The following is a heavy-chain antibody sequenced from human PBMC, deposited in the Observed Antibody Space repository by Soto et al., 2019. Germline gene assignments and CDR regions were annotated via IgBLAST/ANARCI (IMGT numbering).Heavy chain of an antibody. V-gene: IGHV4-4*07. CDR2: ISTSGNT. CDR3: ARGGGVPALGDP. J-gene: IGHJ5*02. Sequence: QVQLEESGPGLVKPSETLSLICSVSGVSMRNSYWTWIRQSAGKGLAWIGRISTSGNTNYNPSLTSLLTMSVDTSKNQVSLKLTSVTAADTAVYYCARGGGVPALGDPWGQGTLVTVSS. CDR1: GVSMRNSY. D-gene: IGHD3-16*01.